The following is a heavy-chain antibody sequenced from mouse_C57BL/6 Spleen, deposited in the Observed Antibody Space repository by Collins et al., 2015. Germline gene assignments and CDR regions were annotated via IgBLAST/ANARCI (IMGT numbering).Heavy chain of an antibody. CDR3: ARSYGSSYYYAMDY. CDR1: GYTFTNYG. V-gene: IGHV9-3-1*01. CDR2: INTYTGEP. J-gene: IGHJ4*01. Sequence: QIQLVQSGPELKKPGETVKISCKASGYTFTNYGMNWVKQAPGKGLKWMGWINTYTGEPTYADDFKGRFAFSLETSASTAYLQINNLKNEDTATYFCARSYGSSYYYAMDYWGQGTSVTVSS. D-gene: IGHD1-1*01.